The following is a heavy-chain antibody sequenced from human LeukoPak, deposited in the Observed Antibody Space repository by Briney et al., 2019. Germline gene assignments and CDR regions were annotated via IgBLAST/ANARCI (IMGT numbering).Heavy chain of an antibody. Sequence: ASVKVSXKVSGYTLTELSMHWVRQAPGKGLEWMGGFDPEDGETIYAQKFQGRVTMTEDTSTDTAYMELSSLRSEDTAVYYCATEGYCSSTSCYTNRLDPWGQGTLVTVSS. D-gene: IGHD2-2*02. CDR2: FDPEDGET. CDR3: ATEGYCSSTSCYTNRLDP. V-gene: IGHV1-24*01. J-gene: IGHJ5*02. CDR1: GYTLTELS.